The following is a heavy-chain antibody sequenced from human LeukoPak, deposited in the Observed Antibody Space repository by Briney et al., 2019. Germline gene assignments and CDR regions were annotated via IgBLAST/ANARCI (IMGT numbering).Heavy chain of an antibody. Sequence: ASVKVSCKASGYTFTGYYMHRVRQAPGQGLEWMGWINPNSGGTNYAQKFQGRVTMTRDTSISTACMELSRLRSDDTAVYYCARGVEQWLNSFDYWGQGTLVTVSS. CDR3: ARGVEQWLNSFDY. CDR1: GYTFTGYY. CDR2: INPNSGGT. J-gene: IGHJ4*02. V-gene: IGHV1-2*02. D-gene: IGHD6-19*01.